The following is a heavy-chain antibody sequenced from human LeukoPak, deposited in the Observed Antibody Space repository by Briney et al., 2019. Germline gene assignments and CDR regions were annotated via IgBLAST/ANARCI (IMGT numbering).Heavy chain of an antibody. V-gene: IGHV3-30-3*01. CDR2: ISYDGSNK. CDR3: ARDGGWLQHFDY. Sequence: GRSLRLSCAASGFTFSSYAMHWVRQAPGKGLEWVAVISYDGSNKCYADSVKGRFTISRDNSKNTLYLQMNSLRAEDTAVYYCARDGGWLQHFDYWGQGTLVTVSS. J-gene: IGHJ4*02. D-gene: IGHD5-24*01. CDR1: GFTFSSYA.